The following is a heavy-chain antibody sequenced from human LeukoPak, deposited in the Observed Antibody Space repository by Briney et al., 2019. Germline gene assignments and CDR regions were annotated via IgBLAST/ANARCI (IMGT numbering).Heavy chain of an antibody. Sequence: GGSLRLSCAASGFTFSNYGMHWVRQAPGKGLEWVAVIWYDGSNKYYGDSVKGRFAISRDNSKNTLYLQMNSLRDEDTAVYYCAKGLQSYYYYGMDVWGQGTTVTVSS. D-gene: IGHD4-11*01. CDR3: AKGLQSYYYYGMDV. V-gene: IGHV3-33*06. CDR2: IWYDGSNK. CDR1: GFTFSNYG. J-gene: IGHJ6*02.